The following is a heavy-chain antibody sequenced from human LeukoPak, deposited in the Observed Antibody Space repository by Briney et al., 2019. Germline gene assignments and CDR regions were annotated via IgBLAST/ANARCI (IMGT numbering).Heavy chain of an antibody. D-gene: IGHD3-22*01. V-gene: IGHV1-2*02. J-gene: IGHJ4*02. CDR3: ARDQGNYYYDSSGSFDY. CDR2: INPNSGGT. CDR1: GYTFTGYY. Sequence: ASVTVSFKTSGYTFTGYYMHWVRQAPGQGLEWMGWINPNSGGTNYAQKFQGRVTMTRDTSTSTAYMELRSLRSDDTAVYYCARDQGNYYYDSSGSFDYWGQGTLVTVSS.